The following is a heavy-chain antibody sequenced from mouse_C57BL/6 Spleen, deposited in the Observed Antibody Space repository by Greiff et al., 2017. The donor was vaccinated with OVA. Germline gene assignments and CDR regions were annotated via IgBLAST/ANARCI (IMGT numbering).Heavy chain of an antibody. CDR1: GYSFTGYY. V-gene: IGHV1-42*01. Sequence: VHVKQSGPELVKPGASVKISCKASGYSFTGYYMNWVKQSPEKSLEWIGEINPSTGGTTYNQKFKAKATLTVDKSSSTAYMQLKSLTSEDSAVYYCATVSYFDVWGTGTTVTVSS. J-gene: IGHJ1*03. CDR2: INPSTGGT. CDR3: ATVSYFDV.